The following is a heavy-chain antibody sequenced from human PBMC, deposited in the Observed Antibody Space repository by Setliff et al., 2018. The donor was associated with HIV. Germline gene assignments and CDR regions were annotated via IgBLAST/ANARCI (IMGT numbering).Heavy chain of an antibody. CDR1: GASVNYNT. D-gene: IGHD1-20*01. Sequence: SETLSLTCSVSGASVNYNTWSWIRQAPGKGLQWIGFIYNSVTTNYNPSLKSRATISLDTSKNQFSLSLSSVAAADTAVYYCARDPYNTGRNDYWGQGALVTVSS. CDR3: ARDPYNTGRNDY. V-gene: IGHV4-59*02. J-gene: IGHJ4*02. CDR2: IYNSVTT.